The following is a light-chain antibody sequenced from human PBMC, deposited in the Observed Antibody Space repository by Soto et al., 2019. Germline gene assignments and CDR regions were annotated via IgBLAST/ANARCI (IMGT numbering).Light chain of an antibody. CDR3: SSYAGSFTYV. V-gene: IGLV2-14*01. J-gene: IGLJ1*01. Sequence: QSALTQPASVSGSPGQSITISCTGTSSDVGVYKCVSWYQQYPGKAPKLMIYEVSNRPSGVSNRLSGSKSGNTASLTISGLQAEDEADYYCSSYAGSFTYVFGTGTKVTVL. CDR1: SSDVGVYKC. CDR2: EVS.